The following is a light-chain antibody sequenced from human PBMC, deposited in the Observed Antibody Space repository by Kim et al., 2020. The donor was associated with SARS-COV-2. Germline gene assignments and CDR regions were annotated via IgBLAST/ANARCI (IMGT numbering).Light chain of an antibody. CDR1: QDVSSY. CDR2: AAS. J-gene: IGKJ4*01. Sequence: ASVGDRVTITCLASQDVSSYLAWYQQIPGKAPIVLIYAASTLQSGVPSRFSGSGSGTDFTLTITSLQPEDFAIYYCQQLHSYPLTFGGGTKVDIK. V-gene: IGKV1-9*01. CDR3: QQLHSYPLT.